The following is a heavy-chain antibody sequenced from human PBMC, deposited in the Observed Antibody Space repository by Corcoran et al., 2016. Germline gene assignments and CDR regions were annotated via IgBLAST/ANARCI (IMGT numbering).Heavy chain of an antibody. CDR2: ISYDGSNK. CDR1: GFTFSSYG. Sequence: QVQLVESGGGVVQPGRSLRLSCAASGFTFSSYGMHWVRQAPGKGLEWVAIISYDGSNKYYADSVKGRFTISRDNSKNTLNLQLNSLIAEDTAVDYCANDCPDYGPGDWGQGTLVTVSS. V-gene: IGHV3-30*18. CDR3: ANDCPDYGPGD. J-gene: IGHJ4*02. D-gene: IGHD4-17*01.